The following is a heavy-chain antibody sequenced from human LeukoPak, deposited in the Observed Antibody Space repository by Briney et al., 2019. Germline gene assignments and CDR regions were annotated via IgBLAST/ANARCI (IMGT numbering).Heavy chain of an antibody. V-gene: IGHV1-3*01. CDR2: INAGNGNT. D-gene: IGHD2-2*01. J-gene: IGHJ4*02. Sequence: ASVKVSCKAYGYTFTSYAMHWVRQAPGQRLEWMGWINAGNGNTKYSQKFQGRVTITRDTSASTAYMELSSLRSEDTAVYYCARGVCSSTSCYAFFDYWGQGTLVTVSS. CDR1: GYTFTSYA. CDR3: ARGVCSSTSCYAFFDY.